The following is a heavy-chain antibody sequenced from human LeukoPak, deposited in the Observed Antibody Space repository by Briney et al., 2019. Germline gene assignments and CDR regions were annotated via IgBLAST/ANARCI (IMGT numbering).Heavy chain of an antibody. D-gene: IGHD5-18*01. J-gene: IGHJ4*02. CDR2: IYHSGST. V-gene: IGHV4-38-2*01. CDR3: ATVDTAMVYFDY. Sequence: SETLSLTCVVSGYSISSGYYWGWIRQPPGKGLEWIGSIYHSGSTYYNPSLKSRVTISVDTSKNQFSLKLSSVTAADTAVYYCATVDTAMVYFDYWGQGTLVTVSS. CDR1: GYSISSGYY.